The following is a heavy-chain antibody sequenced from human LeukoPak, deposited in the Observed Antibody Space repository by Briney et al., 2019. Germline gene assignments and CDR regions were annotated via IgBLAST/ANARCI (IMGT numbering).Heavy chain of an antibody. Sequence: SETLSLTCAVSGYSISSGYYWGWIRQPPGKGLEWIGSIYHSGSTYYNPTLKSRVTISVDTSKNHFSLKLSSVTAADTAVYYCARRGATTVVTEDAFDIWGQGTMVTVSS. J-gene: IGHJ3*02. V-gene: IGHV4-38-2*01. CDR2: IYHSGST. CDR3: ARRGATTVVTEDAFDI. CDR1: GYSISSGYY. D-gene: IGHD4-23*01.